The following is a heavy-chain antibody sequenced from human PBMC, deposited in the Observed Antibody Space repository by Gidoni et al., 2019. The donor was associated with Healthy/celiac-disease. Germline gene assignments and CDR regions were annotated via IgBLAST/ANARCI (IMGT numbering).Heavy chain of an antibody. CDR3: ARAGILPEVDY. V-gene: IGHV4-59*01. J-gene: IGHJ4*02. CDR1: GGSISSYY. Sequence: QVQLQESGPGLVKPSETLSLTCTVPGGSISSYYWSWIRQPPGKGLEWIGYSYYSGSTNYNPSLKSRVTISVDTSKNQFSLKLSSVTAADTAVYYCARAGILPEVDYWGQGTLVTVSS. CDR2: SYYSGST.